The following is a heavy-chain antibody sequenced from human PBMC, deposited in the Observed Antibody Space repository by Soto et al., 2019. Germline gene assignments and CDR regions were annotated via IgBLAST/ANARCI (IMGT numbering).Heavy chain of an antibody. V-gene: IGHV4-59*01. Sequence: QVQLQESGPGLVKPSETLSLTCTVSGGSISSYYWSWIRQPPGKGLEWIGYIYYSGSTNYNPSLKSRVTISGDTSKNQFSLKLSSVTAADTAVYYCARGPIVVVPAAIGYYGMDVWGQGTKVTVSS. CDR2: IYYSGST. CDR1: GGSISSYY. J-gene: IGHJ6*02. CDR3: ARGPIVVVPAAIGYYGMDV. D-gene: IGHD2-2*01.